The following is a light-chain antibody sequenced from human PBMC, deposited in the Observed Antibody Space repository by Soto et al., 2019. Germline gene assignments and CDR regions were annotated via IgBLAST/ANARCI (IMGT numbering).Light chain of an antibody. V-gene: IGKV3-20*01. J-gene: IGKJ1*01. Sequence: EIVMTQSPATLSVSPGEGATLSCRASQSVTSTYMAWYQQKPGQAPRLLIYATSFRATGIPDRFRGSGSGTDFTLTISSLEPEDSAVYYCQDSSTSPWPFGQGTK. CDR3: QDSSTSPWP. CDR2: ATS. CDR1: QSVTSTY.